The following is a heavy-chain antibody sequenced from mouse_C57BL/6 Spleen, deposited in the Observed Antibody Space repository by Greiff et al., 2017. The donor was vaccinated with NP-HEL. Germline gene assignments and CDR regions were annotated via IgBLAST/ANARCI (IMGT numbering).Heavy chain of an antibody. CDR1: GYTFTDYN. CDR2: INPNNGGT. Sequence: EVQLQQSGPELVKPGASVKMSCKASGYTFTDYNMHWVKQSHGKSLEWIGYINPNNGGTSYNQKFKGKATLTVNKSSSTAYMELRSLTSEDSAVYYCARDGDGSSYGYFDVWGTGTTVTVSS. CDR3: ARDGDGSSYGYFDV. D-gene: IGHD1-1*01. V-gene: IGHV1-22*01. J-gene: IGHJ1*03.